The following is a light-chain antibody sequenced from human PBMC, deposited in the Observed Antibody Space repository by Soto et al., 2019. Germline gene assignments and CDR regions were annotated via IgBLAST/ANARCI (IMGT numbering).Light chain of an antibody. CDR3: QQYNKWPLT. CDR2: GAS. Sequence: EVVMTQSPDTLSVSRGERATLSCRASQSVSIDLAWYQQTRGQAPRVLIYGASTRATGVPPTFSGSASGTEFTLPISSLQSEDFTVYYCQQYNKWPLTFGQGTKVEIK. CDR1: QSVSID. J-gene: IGKJ1*01. V-gene: IGKV3-15*01.